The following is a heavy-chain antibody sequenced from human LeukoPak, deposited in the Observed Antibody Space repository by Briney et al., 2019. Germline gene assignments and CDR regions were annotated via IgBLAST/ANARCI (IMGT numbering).Heavy chain of an antibody. Sequence: SVKVSCKASGGTFSSYAISWVRQAPGQGLEWMGGIIPIFGTANYAQKFQGRVTITTDESTSTAYMELSSLRAEDTALYYCAKDISYDSSGYFAFDIWGQGTMVTVSS. CDR3: AKDISYDSSGYFAFDI. D-gene: IGHD3-22*01. CDR1: GGTFSSYA. J-gene: IGHJ3*02. V-gene: IGHV1-69*05. CDR2: IIPIFGTA.